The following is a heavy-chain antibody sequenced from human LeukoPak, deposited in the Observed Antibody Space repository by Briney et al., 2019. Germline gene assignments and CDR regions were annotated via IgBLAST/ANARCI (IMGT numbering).Heavy chain of an antibody. CDR1: GFTFSSYD. V-gene: IGHV3-13*01. CDR3: ARANLLLGYYGMDV. CDR2: IGTAGDT. Sequence: GGSLRLSCAAPGFTFSSYDMHWVRQATGKGLEWVSAIGTAGDTYYPGSVKGRFTISRENAKNSLYLQMNSLRAGDTAVYYCARANLLLGYYGMDVWGQGTTVTVSS. D-gene: IGHD2-21*01. J-gene: IGHJ6*02.